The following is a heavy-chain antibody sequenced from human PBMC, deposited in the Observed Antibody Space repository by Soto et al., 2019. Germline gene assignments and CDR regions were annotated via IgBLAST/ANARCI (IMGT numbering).Heavy chain of an antibody. D-gene: IGHD3-16*02. J-gene: IGHJ4*02. Sequence: QVQLQQSGPGLVKPSQTLSLTCAVSGVSVGSDAYYWSWIRQHPGKGLEWVGFVSHRGNTYYNPSLKSRLTLSVAMSRNQFFLHLTSVTAADTAVYFCARYRFTAAWSKFDYWGQGTLVTVSS. CDR2: VSHRGNT. CDR3: ARYRFTAAWSKFDY. V-gene: IGHV4-31*11. CDR1: GVSVGSDAYY.